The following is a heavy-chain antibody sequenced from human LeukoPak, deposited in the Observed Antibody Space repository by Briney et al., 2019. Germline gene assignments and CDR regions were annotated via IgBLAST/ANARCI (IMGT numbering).Heavy chain of an antibody. J-gene: IGHJ3*02. CDR1: GFTFSSYS. CDR2: ISGSGDST. Sequence: GGSLRLSCAASGFTFSSYSMNWVRQAPGKGLEWVSAISGSGDSTYCADSVKGRFTISKDNSKNTLYLQMNSLRAEDTAVYYCAKEMLEGSGWLGGTFDIWGQGTMVTVSS. CDR3: AKEMLEGSGWLGGTFDI. V-gene: IGHV3-23*01. D-gene: IGHD6-19*01.